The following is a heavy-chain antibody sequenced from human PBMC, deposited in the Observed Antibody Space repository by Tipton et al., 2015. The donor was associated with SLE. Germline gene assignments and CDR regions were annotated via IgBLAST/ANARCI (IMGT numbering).Heavy chain of an antibody. Sequence: SLRLSCAASGFTFSDAWMSWVRQAPGKGLEWVGRVKSKFIGGATDNAAPLKGRFTISRDDSQNTLYLQMNSLKTEDTAVYYCTTVPDYERHYWGQATLVAVPS. CDR1: GFTFSDAW. J-gene: IGHJ4*02. V-gene: IGHV3-15*05. CDR2: VKSKFIGGAT. D-gene: IGHD4-17*01. CDR3: TTVPDYERHY.